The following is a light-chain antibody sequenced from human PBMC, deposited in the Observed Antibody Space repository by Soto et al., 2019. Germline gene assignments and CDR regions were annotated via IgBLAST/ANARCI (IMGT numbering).Light chain of an antibody. CDR2: GNS. CDR1: SSNIGAGYD. CDR3: QSYDSSLSDSYG. V-gene: IGLV1-40*01. J-gene: IGLJ1*01. Sequence: QSVLTQPPSVSGAPGQRVTISCTGSSSNIGAGYDVHWYQQLPGTAPKLLIYGNSNRPSGLPDRFSGSKSGTSASLAITGLQAEDEAHYYCQSYDSSLSDSYGFGTGTKVTVL.